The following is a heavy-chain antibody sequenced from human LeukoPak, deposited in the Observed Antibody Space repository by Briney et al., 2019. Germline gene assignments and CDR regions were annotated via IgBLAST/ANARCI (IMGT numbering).Heavy chain of an antibody. CDR2: IIPIFGTA. Sequence: SVTVSCTASGGTFSSYAISWVRQAPGQGLEWMGGIIPIFGTANYAQKFQGRVTITADESTSTAYMELSSLRSEDTAVYYCARDHRDGYPDYWGQGTLVTVSS. V-gene: IGHV1-69*13. J-gene: IGHJ4*02. CDR3: ARDHRDGYPDY. CDR1: GGTFSSYA. D-gene: IGHD5-24*01.